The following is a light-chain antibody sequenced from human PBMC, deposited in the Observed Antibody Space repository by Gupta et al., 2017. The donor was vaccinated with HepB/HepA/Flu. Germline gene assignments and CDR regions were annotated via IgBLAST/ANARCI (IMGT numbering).Light chain of an antibody. Sequence: DIHMTQSPSSLSASVGARVTITCRASQSIYNYLNWYQQKPGKAPKVLIYGAFNLQSGVPSRFSGSGSGTDFTLTISSLQPEDFATYYCQQSDSTSITFGQGTLLEIK. V-gene: IGKV1-39*01. CDR3: QQSDSTSIT. CDR2: GAF. J-gene: IGKJ5*01. CDR1: QSIYNY.